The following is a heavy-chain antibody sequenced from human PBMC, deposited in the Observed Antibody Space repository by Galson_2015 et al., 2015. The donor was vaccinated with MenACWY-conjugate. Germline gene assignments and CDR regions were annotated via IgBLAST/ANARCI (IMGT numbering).Heavy chain of an antibody. D-gene: IGHD3-10*01. CDR3: ARRTPLLLTDY. J-gene: IGHJ4*02. CDR2: IYPGDSDT. V-gene: IGHV5-51*01. CDR1: GYSFTRHW. Sequence: QSGAEAKKPGEYLKISFKGSGYSFTRHWIGWVRQMPGKGLEWMGIIYPGDSDTRYSPSFQGQVTISADKSISTAYLQWSSLKASDTAMYYCARRTPLLLTDYWGQGTLVTVSS.